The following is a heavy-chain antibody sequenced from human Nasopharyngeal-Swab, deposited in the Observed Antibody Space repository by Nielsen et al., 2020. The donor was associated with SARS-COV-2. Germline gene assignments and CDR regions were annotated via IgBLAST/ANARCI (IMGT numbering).Heavy chain of an antibody. V-gene: IGHV4-34*01. J-gene: IGHJ6*03. Sequence: SETLSLTCAVYGGSFSGYYWSWIRQPPGKGLEWIGEINHSGRTNYNPSLKSRVTISVDTSKNQFSLKLSSVTAADTAVYYCARGGSRAPSYYYYYMDVWGKGTTVTVSS. D-gene: IGHD1-1*01. CDR2: INHSGRT. CDR1: GGSFSGYY. CDR3: ARGGSRAPSYYYYYMDV.